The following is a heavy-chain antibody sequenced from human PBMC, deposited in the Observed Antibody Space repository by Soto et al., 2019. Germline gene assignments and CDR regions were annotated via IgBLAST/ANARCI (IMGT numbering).Heavy chain of an antibody. CDR1: GFSFSNYA. V-gene: IGHV3-64D*06. CDR2: FSSKGGTT. D-gene: IGHD2-2*01. CDR3: VKEMAQAAIGSLYYYYGMDV. J-gene: IGHJ6*02. Sequence: GGSLRLSCSASGFSFSNYAMHWVRQAPGKGLQYVSGFSSKGGTTYYADSVKGRFTISRDNSKNTLYLQMSSLRPEETAVYYCVKEMAQAAIGSLYYYYGMDVWGQGTTVTVSS.